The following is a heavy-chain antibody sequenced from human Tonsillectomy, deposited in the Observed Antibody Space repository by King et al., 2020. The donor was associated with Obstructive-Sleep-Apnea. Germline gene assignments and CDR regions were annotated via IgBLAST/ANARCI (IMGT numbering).Heavy chain of an antibody. D-gene: IGHD3-10*01. CDR3: TTDRPCTMVRGVRDFDY. V-gene: IGHV3-15*01. CDR2: IKSKTDGGTT. Sequence: VQLVESGGGLVKPGGSLRLSCAASGFTFSNAWMSWVRQAPGKGLEWVGRIKSKTDGGTTDYAAPVKGRFTISRDDSKNTLHLQMNSMKTEDTAVYYCTTDRPCTMVRGVRDFDYWGQGTLVSVSS. CDR1: GFTFSNAW. J-gene: IGHJ4*02.